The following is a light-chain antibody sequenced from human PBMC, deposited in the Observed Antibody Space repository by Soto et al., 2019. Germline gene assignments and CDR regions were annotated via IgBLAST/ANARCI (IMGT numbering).Light chain of an antibody. CDR3: CSYAGSSPSV. V-gene: IGLV2-23*01. Sequence: QSVLTQPASVSGSPGQSITISCTGTSSDVGSYNLVSWYQQHPGKAPKLMIYEGSKRPSGVSNRFSGSKSGNTASLTISGLQAEVESDYYCCSYAGSSPSVFGTGPKFTVL. J-gene: IGLJ1*01. CDR1: SSDVGSYNL. CDR2: EGS.